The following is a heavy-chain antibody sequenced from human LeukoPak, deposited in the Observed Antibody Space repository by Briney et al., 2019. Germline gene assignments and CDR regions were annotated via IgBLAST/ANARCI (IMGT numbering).Heavy chain of an antibody. CDR3: ARACYYDSSGYCHDAFDI. CDR2: ISSSSSYI. V-gene: IGHV3-21*01. D-gene: IGHD3-22*01. CDR1: GFTFSSYS. J-gene: IGHJ3*02. Sequence: GGSLRLSCAASGFTFSSYSMNWVRQALGKGLEWVSSISSSSSYIYYADSVKGRFTISRDNAKNSLYLQMNSLRAEDTAVYYCARACYYDSSGYCHDAFDIWGQGTMVTVSS.